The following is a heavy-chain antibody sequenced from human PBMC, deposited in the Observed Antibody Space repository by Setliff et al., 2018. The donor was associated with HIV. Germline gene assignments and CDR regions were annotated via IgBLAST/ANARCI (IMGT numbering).Heavy chain of an antibody. D-gene: IGHD2-2*01. CDR2: INPNNGKT. J-gene: IGHJ6*02. Sequence: GASVKVSCKTSGYSFTNYDINWVRQAAGQGLEWMGWINPNNGKTGYAQRLQGRVTMTTDTSTSTAYMDLRSLRSDDTAVYFCARDGEYQVLHYYYSGMDVWGQGTTVTVSS. V-gene: IGHV1-18*01. CDR3: ARDGEYQVLHYYYSGMDV. CDR1: GYSFTNYD.